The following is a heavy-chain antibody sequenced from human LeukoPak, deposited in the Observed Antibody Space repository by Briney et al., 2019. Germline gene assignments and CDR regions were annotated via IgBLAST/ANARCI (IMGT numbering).Heavy chain of an antibody. V-gene: IGHV1-2*02. D-gene: IGHD5-12*01. CDR3: AKDRYGDYEAPFHYYMDA. J-gene: IGHJ6*03. Sequence: ASVKVSCKASGYTFTSHAMNWVRQAPGQGLEWMGWINPNSGVTNYAQKLQGRVTITRDTSIDTAYMQLSRLRSDDTAVYYCAKDRYGDYEAPFHYYMDAWGRGTTVTVSS. CDR1: GYTFTSHA. CDR2: INPNSGVT.